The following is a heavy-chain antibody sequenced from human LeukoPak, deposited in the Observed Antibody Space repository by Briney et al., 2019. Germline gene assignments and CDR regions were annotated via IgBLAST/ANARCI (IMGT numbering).Heavy chain of an antibody. CDR1: GYTFTGYY. CDR2: INPNSGGT. D-gene: IGHD3-16*02. Sequence: ASVKVSCKASGYTFTGYYLHWVRQAPGQGLEWMGWINPNSGGTNYAQKFQGRVTMTRDTSISTAYMDLSRLRSDDTAVYYCARLYYDYVWGSYRYLDYWGQGTLVTVSS. CDR3: ARLYYDYVWGSYRYLDY. J-gene: IGHJ4*02. V-gene: IGHV1-2*02.